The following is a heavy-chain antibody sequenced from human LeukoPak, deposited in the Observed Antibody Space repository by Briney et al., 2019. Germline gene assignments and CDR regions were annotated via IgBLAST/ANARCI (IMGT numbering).Heavy chain of an antibody. CDR1: GGSISGSSYY. V-gene: IGHV4-39*01. Sequence: PSETLSLTCTVSGGSISGSSYYWGWIRQPPGKGLEWIGSIYYSGSTYYNPSLKSRVTISVDTSKNQFSLKLSSVTAADTAVYYCARREAAGTSWYNWFDPWGQGTLVTVSS. CDR2: IYYSGST. D-gene: IGHD6-13*01. CDR3: ARREAAGTSWYNWFDP. J-gene: IGHJ5*02.